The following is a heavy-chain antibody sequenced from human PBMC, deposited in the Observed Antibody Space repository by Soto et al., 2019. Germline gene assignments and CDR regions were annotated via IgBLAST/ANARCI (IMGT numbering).Heavy chain of an antibody. J-gene: IGHJ6*02. V-gene: IGHV3-33*01. D-gene: IGHD2-15*01. CDR3: ARSHRERYCSGGSCYSLGYYYYGMDV. CDR2: IWYDGSNK. Sequence: PGGSLRLSCAASGFTFSSYGMHWVRQAPGKGLEWVAVIWYDGSNKYYADSVKGRFTISRDNSKNTLYLQMNSLRAEDTAVYYCARSHRERYCSGGSCYSLGYYYYGMDVWGQGTTVTVSS. CDR1: GFTFSSYG.